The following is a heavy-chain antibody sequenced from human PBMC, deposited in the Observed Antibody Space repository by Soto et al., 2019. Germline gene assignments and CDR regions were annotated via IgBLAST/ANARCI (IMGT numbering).Heavy chain of an antibody. CDR3: ARGCYYGSGSYYVVYYYYGMDV. CDR1: GGSFSGYY. CDR2: INHSGST. J-gene: IGHJ6*02. V-gene: IGHV4-34*01. Sequence: SETLSLTCAVYGGSFSGYYWSWIRQPPGKGLEWIGEINHSGSTNYNPSLKSRVTISVDTSKNQFSLKLSSVTAADTAVYYCARGCYYGSGSYYVVYYYYGMDVWGQGTTVTVSS. D-gene: IGHD3-10*01.